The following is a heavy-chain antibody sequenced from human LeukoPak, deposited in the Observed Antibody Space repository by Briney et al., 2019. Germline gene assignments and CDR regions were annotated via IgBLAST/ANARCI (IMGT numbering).Heavy chain of an antibody. D-gene: IGHD3-22*01. CDR3: ARYYYYDSSGYYY. J-gene: IGHJ4*02. V-gene: IGHV4-34*01. CDR2: INHSGST. Sequence: SETLSLTCTVSGGSISSYYWSWIRQPPGKGLEWIGEINHSGSTNYNPSLKSRVTISVDTSKNQFSLKLSSVTAADTAVYYCARYYYYDSSGYYYWGQGTLVTVSS. CDR1: GGSISSYY.